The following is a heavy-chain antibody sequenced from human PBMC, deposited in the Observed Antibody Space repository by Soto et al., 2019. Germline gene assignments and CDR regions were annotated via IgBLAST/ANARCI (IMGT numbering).Heavy chain of an antibody. Sequence: VSVKVSGKASGYTFTSYAMHCVRQAPGQKLERMGWFNAGKGNTKYSQKFQGRVTSPRETSASTAYMQLGSMMTEDTAVYNGARDYGGISGQPNYWGQGTRVTVCS. J-gene: IGHJ4*02. CDR1: GYTFTSYA. CDR3: ARDYGGISGQPNY. D-gene: IGHD4-17*01. V-gene: IGHV1-3*01. CDR2: FNAGKGNT.